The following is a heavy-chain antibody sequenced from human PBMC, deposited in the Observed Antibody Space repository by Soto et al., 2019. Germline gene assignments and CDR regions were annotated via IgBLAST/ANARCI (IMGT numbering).Heavy chain of an antibody. V-gene: IGHV3-23*01. CDR3: AKDRTFGPPLVRFDS. J-gene: IGHJ4*02. D-gene: IGHD6-6*01. CDR1: GFTFSVYA. Sequence: GGSLRLSCGASGFTFSVYAMTRVRQAPGKGLEWVSAISGNGGSTYYADSVKGRFTISRDNSKSTLHLQMNSLRVEDTAVYYCAKDRTFGPPLVRFDSWGQGTLVTVSS. CDR2: ISGNGGST.